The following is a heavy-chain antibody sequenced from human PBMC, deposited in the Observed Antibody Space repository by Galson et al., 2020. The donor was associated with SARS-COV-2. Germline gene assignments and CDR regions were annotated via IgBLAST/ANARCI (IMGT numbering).Heavy chain of an antibody. D-gene: IGHD6-6*01. CDR3: ARDPSAVTSRRVGYYFDY. CDR1: GFTFSDYY. CDR2: ISSSGNTI. J-gene: IGHJ4*02. V-gene: IGHV3-11*04. Sequence: GGSLRLSCAASGFTFSDYYMGWVRQAPGKGLEWISYISSSGNTIYYSDSVKGRFTISRDSAKNSLFLQMDSLRTEDTAVYFCARDPSAVTSRRVGYYFDYWGQGTLVTVSS.